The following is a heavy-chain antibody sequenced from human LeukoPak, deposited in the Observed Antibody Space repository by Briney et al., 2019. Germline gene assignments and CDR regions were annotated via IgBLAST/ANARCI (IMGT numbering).Heavy chain of an antibody. V-gene: IGHV4-39*01. CDR3: ARQYCSGGSCYLDY. CDR2: VYYSGST. J-gene: IGHJ4*02. D-gene: IGHD2-15*01. Sequence: WIRQPPGKGLEWIGGVYYSGSTYDNPSLKSRVTISVDTSKNHFSLKLSSVTAADTAVYYCARQYCSGGSCYLDYWGQGTLVSVSS.